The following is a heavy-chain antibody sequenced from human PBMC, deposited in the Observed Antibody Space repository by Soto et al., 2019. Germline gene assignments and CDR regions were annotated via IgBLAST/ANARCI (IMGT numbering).Heavy chain of an antibody. J-gene: IGHJ6*02. Sequence: EVQLVASGGGVVQPGGSIRLSCAASGFTFSSYSMNWVRQAPGKGLEWVSYVSSSSSTIYYADSVKGRFTISRDNAKNSLYLQMNSLRDEDTAVYDCARKQLRGHGMDVWGQGTTVTVS. D-gene: IGHD6-13*01. CDR3: ARKQLRGHGMDV. V-gene: IGHV3-48*02. CDR2: VSSSSSTI. CDR1: GFTFSSYS.